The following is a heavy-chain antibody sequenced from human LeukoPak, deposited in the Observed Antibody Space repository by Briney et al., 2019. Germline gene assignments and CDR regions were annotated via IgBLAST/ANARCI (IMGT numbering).Heavy chain of an antibody. CDR1: GGTFSSYA. CDR3: ARQYSSGWYFFDY. J-gene: IGHJ4*02. Sequence: WASVKVSCKASGGTFSSYAISWVRQAPGQGLEWMGRIIPILGIANYAQKFQGRVTITADKSTSTAYMELSSLRSEDTAVYYCARQYSSGWYFFDYWCQGTLVTVSS. D-gene: IGHD6-19*01. CDR2: IIPILGIA. V-gene: IGHV1-69*04.